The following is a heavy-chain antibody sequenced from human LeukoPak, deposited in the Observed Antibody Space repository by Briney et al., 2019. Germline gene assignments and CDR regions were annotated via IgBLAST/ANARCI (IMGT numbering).Heavy chain of an antibody. Sequence: GGSLRLSCTASGFTLSSYGMHWVRQAPGKGLEWVTFIRRDGGATYYAESVKGRVTSSRDTSKSTVYWEVNSQRPEDTAVYDCASLMVGEAGVGATHLDYWGQGTLLSVSS. CDR2: IRRDGGAT. D-gene: IGHD1-26*01. V-gene: IGHV3-30*02. CDR3: ASLMVGEAGVGATHLDY. CDR1: GFTLSSYG. J-gene: IGHJ4*02.